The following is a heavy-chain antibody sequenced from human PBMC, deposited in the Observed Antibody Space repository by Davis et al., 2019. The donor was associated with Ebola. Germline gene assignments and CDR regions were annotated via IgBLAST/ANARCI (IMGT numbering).Heavy chain of an antibody. CDR2: INPNSGGT. CDR1: GYTFTGYY. Sequence: ASVKVSCKASGYTFTGYYMHWVRQAPGQGLEWMGWINPNSGGTNYAQKFQGWVTMTRDTSISTAYMELSRLRSDDTAVYYCARGGTTVVTQLGFDPWGQGTLVTVSS. V-gene: IGHV1-2*04. D-gene: IGHD4-23*01. CDR3: ARGGTTVVTQLGFDP. J-gene: IGHJ5*02.